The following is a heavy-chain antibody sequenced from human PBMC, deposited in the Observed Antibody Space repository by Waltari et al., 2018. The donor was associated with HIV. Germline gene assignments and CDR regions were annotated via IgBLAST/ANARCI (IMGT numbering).Heavy chain of an antibody. CDR3: ARSGMKTLGGVGLLDY. Sequence: QLQVQESGPGLVKPSETLSLTCTVSGVSISSSAYYWGWLRQPPGKGLGWIGSISNSASTSADPSLESRVTISLDASNNQVSLRLSSVTAADTGVYYCARSGMKTLGGVGLLDYWGQGTLVTVSS. CDR2: ISNSAST. CDR1: GVSISSSAYY. V-gene: IGHV4-39*07. D-gene: IGHD3-16*01. J-gene: IGHJ4*02.